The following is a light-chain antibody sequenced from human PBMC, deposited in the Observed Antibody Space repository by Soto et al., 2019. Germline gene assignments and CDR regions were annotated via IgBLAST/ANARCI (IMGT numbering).Light chain of an antibody. V-gene: IGKV1D-8*01. CDR3: QQYETFSGT. J-gene: IGKJ1*01. CDR1: QGISSY. CDR2: DAS. Sequence: VIWMTQSPSLLSASTVDRVTISCLMSQGISSYLAWYQQKPGEAPKLLIYDASALPRGVPSRFSGSGSGTKFTLTIASLQPDDFATYYCQQYETFSGTFGPGTKVDIK.